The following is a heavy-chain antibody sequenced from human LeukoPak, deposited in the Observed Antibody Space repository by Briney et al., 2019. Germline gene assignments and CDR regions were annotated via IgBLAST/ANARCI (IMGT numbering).Heavy chain of an antibody. CDR2: ISGSGGST. Sequence: GGSLRFSCAASGFAFSSYAMSWVRQAPGKGLEWVSGISGSGGSTYSADSVKGRFTISRDSSKTTLYLQMNSLRAEDTAVYYCAKAGEIVRGKACWFFDLWGRGTLVTVSS. D-gene: IGHD3-16*01. V-gene: IGHV3-23*01. CDR1: GFAFSSYA. CDR3: AKAGEIVRGKACWFFDL. J-gene: IGHJ2*01.